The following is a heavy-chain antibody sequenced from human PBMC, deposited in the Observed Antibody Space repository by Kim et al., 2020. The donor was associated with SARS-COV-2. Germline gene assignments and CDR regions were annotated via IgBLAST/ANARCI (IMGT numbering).Heavy chain of an antibody. J-gene: IGHJ4*02. D-gene: IGHD2-2*02. CDR2: IIPILGIA. Sequence: SVKVSCKASGGTFSSYAISWVRQAPGQGLEWMGRIIPILGIANYAQKFQGRVTITADKSTSTAYMELSSLRSEDTAVYYCAAYCSSTSCYRGNFDYWGQGTLVTVSS. CDR1: GGTFSSYA. CDR3: AAYCSSTSCYRGNFDY. V-gene: IGHV1-69*04.